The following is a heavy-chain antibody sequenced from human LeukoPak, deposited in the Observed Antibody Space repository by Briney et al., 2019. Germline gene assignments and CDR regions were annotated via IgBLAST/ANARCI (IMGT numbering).Heavy chain of an antibody. V-gene: IGHV4-39*01. CDR2: IYYSGST. D-gene: IGHD2-8*01. Sequence: SSETLSLTCTVSGGSISSSSYYWGWIRQPPGKGLEWIGSIYYSGSTYYNPSLKGRVTISVDTSKNQFSLKLSSVTAADTAVYYGAGSDCTNGVCRYLRVFDYWGQGTLVTVSS. CDR3: AGSDCTNGVCRYLRVFDY. J-gene: IGHJ4*02. CDR1: GGSISSSSYY.